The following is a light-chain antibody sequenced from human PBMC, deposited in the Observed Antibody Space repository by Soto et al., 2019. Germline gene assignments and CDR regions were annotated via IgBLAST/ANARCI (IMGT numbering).Light chain of an antibody. Sequence: QSALTQPPSASGTPGQRVTISCSGSSSNIGSNAVNWYQPFPGTAPKLLIYTDNQRPSGVPDRFSGSKSGTSASLAISGLRSEDEADYFCAAWDGSLNAYVFGTGTKLTVL. CDR3: AAWDGSLNAYV. CDR1: SSNIGSNA. J-gene: IGLJ1*01. V-gene: IGLV1-44*01. CDR2: TDN.